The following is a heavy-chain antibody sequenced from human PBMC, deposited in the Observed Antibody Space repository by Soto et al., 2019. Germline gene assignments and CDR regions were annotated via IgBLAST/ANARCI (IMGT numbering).Heavy chain of an antibody. CDR1: GYTFTGYY. Sequence: GASVNVSCKASGYTFTGYYMHWVRQAPGQGLEWMGWINPNSGGTNYAQKFQGRVTMTRDTSISTAYMELSRLRSDDTAVYYCARMMLYCSSTSCYPNHYYGMDVWGQGTTVTVSS. V-gene: IGHV1-2*02. J-gene: IGHJ6*02. CDR3: ARMMLYCSSTSCYPNHYYGMDV. D-gene: IGHD2-2*01. CDR2: INPNSGGT.